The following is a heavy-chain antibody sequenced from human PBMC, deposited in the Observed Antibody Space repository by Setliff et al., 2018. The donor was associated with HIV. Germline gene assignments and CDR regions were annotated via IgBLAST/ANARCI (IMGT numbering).Heavy chain of an antibody. Sequence: LRLSCAASGFTFDDYGMSWVRQAPGKGLEWVSGINWNGGSTGYADSVKGRSTISRDNAKNSLYLQMNSLRAEDTALYYCARAPGYFDSSGYYYGYYYYYMDVWGKGTTVTVSS. CDR1: GFTFDDYG. V-gene: IGHV3-20*04. CDR2: INWNGGST. J-gene: IGHJ6*03. CDR3: ARAPGYFDSSGYYYGYYYYYMDV. D-gene: IGHD3-22*01.